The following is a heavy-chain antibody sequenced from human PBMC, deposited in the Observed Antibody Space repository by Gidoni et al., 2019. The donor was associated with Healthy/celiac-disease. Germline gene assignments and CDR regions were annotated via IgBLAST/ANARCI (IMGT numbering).Heavy chain of an antibody. V-gene: IGHV5-51*01. D-gene: IGHD5-18*01. Sequence: EVQLVQSGAEVKKPGESLKISCKGSGYSFTIYWLGWVRQMPGKGLEWMGIIYPGDSDTRYSPSFQGQVTISADKSISTAYLQWSSLKASDTAMYYCASGVKVGGYSYGSPYYFDYWGQGTLVTVSS. CDR2: IYPGDSDT. CDR3: ASGVKVGGYSYGSPYYFDY. CDR1: GYSFTIYW. J-gene: IGHJ4*02.